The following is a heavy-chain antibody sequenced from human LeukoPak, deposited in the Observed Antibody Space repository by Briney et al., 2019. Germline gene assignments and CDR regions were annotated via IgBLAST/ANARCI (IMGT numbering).Heavy chain of an antibody. J-gene: IGHJ4*02. D-gene: IGHD4-11*01. CDR2: IYTSGNT. CDR1: SGSIKSYC. V-gene: IGHV4-4*07. Sequence: PSETLSLTCTVSSGSIKSYCWSWIRQPAGKGLEWIGRIYTSGNTDYNPSLKSRVTMSIDTPKNQFSLKLSSVTAADTAVYYCARGRDTTTPGSFDFWGQGTLVTVSS. CDR3: ARGRDTTTPGSFDF.